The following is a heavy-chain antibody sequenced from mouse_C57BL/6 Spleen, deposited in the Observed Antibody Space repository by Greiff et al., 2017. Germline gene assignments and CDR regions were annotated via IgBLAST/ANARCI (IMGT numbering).Heavy chain of an antibody. D-gene: IGHD3-2*02. V-gene: IGHV1-9*01. CDR3: ARSGGSSGSWFAY. CDR2: ILPGSGST. Sequence: QVQLQQSGAELMKPGASVKLSCKATGYTFTGYWIEWVKQRPGHGLEWIGEILPGSGSTNYNAKFKGKDTFTADTSSNTAYMQLSSLTTEYSAIYYCARSGGSSGSWFAYRGQGTLVTVSA. J-gene: IGHJ3*01. CDR1: GYTFTGYW.